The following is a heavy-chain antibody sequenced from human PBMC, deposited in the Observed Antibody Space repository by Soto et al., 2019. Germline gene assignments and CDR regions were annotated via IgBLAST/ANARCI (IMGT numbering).Heavy chain of an antibody. CDR2: SNHVGNT. J-gene: IGHJ4*02. CDR3: ARVLIAGVTTD. Sequence: QVQLQQWGAGLLKPSETLSLTCAVYGGSFSGYYWSWIRQPPGKGLEWIGESNHVGNTNYNPSLKCRVTMSVDPSKNQFSLRLSSVTAADTAVYYCARVLIAGVTTDWGQGTLVLVSS. CDR1: GGSFSGYY. V-gene: IGHV4-34*01. D-gene: IGHD5-18*01.